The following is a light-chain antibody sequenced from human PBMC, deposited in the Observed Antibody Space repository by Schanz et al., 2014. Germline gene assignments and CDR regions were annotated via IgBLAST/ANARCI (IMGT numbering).Light chain of an antibody. CDR1: QSINSY. V-gene: IGKV3-11*01. CDR2: DAS. J-gene: IGKJ3*01. CDR3: HQYGISPFT. Sequence: EIVLTQSPATLSLSPGERATLSCRASQSINSYLAWYQQKSGQPPRLLIYDASNRATGIPARFSGSGSGTDFTLTISSLEAEDFAVYYCHQYGISPFTFGPGTKVDIK.